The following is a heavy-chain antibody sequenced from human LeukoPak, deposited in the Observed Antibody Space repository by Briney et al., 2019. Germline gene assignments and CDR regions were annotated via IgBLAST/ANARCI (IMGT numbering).Heavy chain of an antibody. V-gene: IGHV3-23*01. Sequence: GGSLRLSYTTSGFTFNFHAMTWVRQAPGKGLEWVAIITHTGTRTYHADSVKGRFTISRDNSRGTLFLQMSSLRADDTAVYYCASSRRGYDTGWNYFDYWGQGTLVTVSS. J-gene: IGHJ4*02. CDR1: GFTFNFHA. CDR2: ITHTGTRT. D-gene: IGHD6-19*01. CDR3: ASSRRGYDTGWNYFDY.